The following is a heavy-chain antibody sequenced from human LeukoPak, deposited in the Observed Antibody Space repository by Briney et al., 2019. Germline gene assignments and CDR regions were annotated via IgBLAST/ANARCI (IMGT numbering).Heavy chain of an antibody. CDR3: ARGSPVRAYY. CDR2: INHSGST. J-gene: IGHJ4*02. V-gene: IGHV4-39*07. D-gene: IGHD4-11*01. Sequence: SETLSLTCTVSGGSISSSDYYWSWIRQPPGKGLEWIGEINHSGSTNYNPSLKSRVTISVDTSKNQFSLKLSSVTAADTAVYYCARGSPVRAYYWGQGTLVTVSS. CDR1: GGSISSSDYY.